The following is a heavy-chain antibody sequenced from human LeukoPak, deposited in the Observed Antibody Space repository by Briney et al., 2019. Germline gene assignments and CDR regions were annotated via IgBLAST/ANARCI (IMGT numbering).Heavy chain of an antibody. CDR2: MNPNSGNT. CDR1: GYTFTSYE. D-gene: IGHD3-22*01. CDR3: ARGTDSSGYYYYYYGMDV. Sequence: ASVKVSCKASGYTFTSYEINWVRQATGQGLEWMGWMNPNSGNTGYAQKFQGRVTMTRNTSISTAYMELSSLRSEDTAVYYCARGTDSSGYYYYYYGMDVWGQGTTVTASS. V-gene: IGHV1-8*01. J-gene: IGHJ6*02.